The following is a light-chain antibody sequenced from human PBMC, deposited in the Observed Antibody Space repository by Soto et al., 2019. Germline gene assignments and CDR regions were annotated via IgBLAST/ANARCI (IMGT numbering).Light chain of an antibody. CDR2: DVS. J-gene: IGLJ1*01. Sequence: QSALTQPASVSASPGQSITISCTGTSSDIGRYNYVSWYQQYPGKAPKLILYDVSKRPSGVADRVAGSKSGNTASLTISGLQPEDEADYYCSSYKSSSTYLFGTGTKLTVL. CDR3: SSYKSSSTYL. V-gene: IGLV2-14*03. CDR1: SSDIGRYNY.